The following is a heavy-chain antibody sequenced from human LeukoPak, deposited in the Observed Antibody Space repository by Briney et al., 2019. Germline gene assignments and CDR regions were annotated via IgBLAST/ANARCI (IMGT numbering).Heavy chain of an antibody. Sequence: SETPSLTCAVYGGSFSGYYWSWIRQPPGKGLEWIGEINHSGSTNYNPSLKSRVAISVDTSRNQFSLKLSSVTAADTAVYYCARRYCSGGSCYSEDYWGQGTRVTVSS. CDR3: ARRYCSGGSCYSEDY. CDR2: INHSGST. D-gene: IGHD2-15*01. J-gene: IGHJ4*02. V-gene: IGHV4-34*01. CDR1: GGSFSGYY.